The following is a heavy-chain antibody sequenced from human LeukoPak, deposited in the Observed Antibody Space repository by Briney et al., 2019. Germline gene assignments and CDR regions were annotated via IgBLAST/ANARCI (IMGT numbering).Heavy chain of an antibody. V-gene: IGHV3-33*08. CDR3: ARAPYTTGRSFYFDS. D-gene: IGHD2-2*02. Sequence: PGGSLRLSCAASGFTFSGYGMHWVRQAPGKGLEWVAIIWYDGSKTYYADSVKGRFTISRDNLSNTLYLQMNSLRAEDTALYFCARAPYTTGRSFYFDSWGQGTLVTVSS. CDR2: IWYDGSKT. J-gene: IGHJ4*02. CDR1: GFTFSGYG.